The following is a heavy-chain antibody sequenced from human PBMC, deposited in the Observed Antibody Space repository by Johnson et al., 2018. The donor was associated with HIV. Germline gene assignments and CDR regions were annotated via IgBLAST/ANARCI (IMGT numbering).Heavy chain of an antibody. J-gene: IGHJ3*02. CDR3: TTGLYWNDAFNI. Sequence: QVQLVESGGGVVQPGRSLRLSCAASGFTFSSYGMHWVRQAPAKGLEWVAVISYDGSNKYYADSVKGRFTISRDNAKHSLYLQMNSLGAEDTAVYYCTTGLYWNDAFNIWGQGTMVSVSS. CDR1: GFTFSSYG. CDR2: ISYDGSNK. D-gene: IGHD1-1*01. V-gene: IGHV3-30-3*01.